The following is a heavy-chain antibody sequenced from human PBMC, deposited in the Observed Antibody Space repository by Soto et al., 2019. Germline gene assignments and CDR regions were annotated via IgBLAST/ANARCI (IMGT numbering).Heavy chain of an antibody. J-gene: IGHJ4*02. CDR2: ISAYNGNT. CDR3: ARFGVVVAAGDY. Sequence: QVQLVQSGAEVKKPGASVKVSCNASGYTFASYGISSVRQAPGQGLEWMGWISAYNGNTNYAQKLQGRLTMSTDTSTSTAYMELRSLRTDDTAVYYCARFGVVVAAGDYWGQGTLVTVSS. CDR1: GYTFASYG. D-gene: IGHD2-15*01. V-gene: IGHV1-18*01.